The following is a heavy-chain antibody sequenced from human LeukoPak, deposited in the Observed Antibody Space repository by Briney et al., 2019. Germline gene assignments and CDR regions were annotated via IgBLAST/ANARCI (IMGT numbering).Heavy chain of an antibody. CDR2: INSDGSST. CDR1: GFTFSSYW. CDR3: ARGRYSSGLRYFDY. Sequence: GGSLRLSCAASGFTFSSYWMHWVRQAPGKGLVWVSRINSDGSSTSYADSVKGRFPISRDNAKNTLYLQMNSLRAEDTAVYYCARGRYSSGLRYFDYWGQGTLVTVSS. J-gene: IGHJ4*02. D-gene: IGHD6-19*01. V-gene: IGHV3-74*01.